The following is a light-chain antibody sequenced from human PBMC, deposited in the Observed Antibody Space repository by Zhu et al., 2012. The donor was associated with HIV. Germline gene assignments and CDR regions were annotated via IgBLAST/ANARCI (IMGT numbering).Light chain of an antibody. Sequence: EIVLTQSPDTLSLSPGERATLPCRASQSFSSIYLAWYQQKPGQAPRLLIYGASSRATGIPDRFSGSGSGTDFTLTITTLEPEDFAVYYCQLYGASPPITFGQGTRLEIK. CDR2: GAS. V-gene: IGKV3-20*01. CDR1: QSFSSIY. CDR3: QLYGASPPIT. J-gene: IGKJ5*01.